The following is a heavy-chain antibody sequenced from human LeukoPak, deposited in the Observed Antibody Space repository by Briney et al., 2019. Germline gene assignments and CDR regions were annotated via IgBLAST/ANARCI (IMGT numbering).Heavy chain of an antibody. CDR2: IYYSGST. CDR1: GGSISSSSYY. Sequence: SETLSLTCTVSGGSISSSSYYWGWIRQPPGKGLEWIGGIYYSGSTYYNPSLKSRVTISVDTSKNQFSLKLSSVTAADTAVYYCARLYSSSWYFDYWGQGTLVTVSS. J-gene: IGHJ4*02. V-gene: IGHV4-39*01. D-gene: IGHD6-13*01. CDR3: ARLYSSSWYFDY.